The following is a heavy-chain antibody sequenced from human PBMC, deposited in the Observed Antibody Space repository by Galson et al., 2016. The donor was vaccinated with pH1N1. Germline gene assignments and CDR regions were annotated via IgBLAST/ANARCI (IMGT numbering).Heavy chain of an antibody. CDR1: GFTFSSYA. V-gene: IGHV3-23*01. CDR2: ISGRGEST. D-gene: IGHD2-21*02. J-gene: IGHJ4*02. Sequence: SLRLSCAASGFTFSSYAMSWVRQAPGKGLEWVSAISGRGESTYYADSVKGRFTISRDDSKKTLSLQMNSLRVEDTAVYYCARELGGDSFDYWGQGTLVTVSS. CDR3: ARELGGDSFDY.